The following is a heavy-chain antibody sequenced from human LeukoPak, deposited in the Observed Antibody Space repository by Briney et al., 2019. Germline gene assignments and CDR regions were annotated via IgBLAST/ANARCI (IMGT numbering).Heavy chain of an antibody. CDR3: AREREFSSDF. CDR2: IKQDGSEK. J-gene: IGHJ4*02. D-gene: IGHD3-3*02. CDR1: GFNLRSYW. V-gene: IGHV3-7*01. Sequence: PGGSLRLSCGASGFNLRSYWMTWVRHAPGKGLEWVANIKQDGSEKYYVDSVKGRFTISRDNTRNSLYLQMNSVRAEDTAMYNGAREREFSSDFWGQGTLDTVSS.